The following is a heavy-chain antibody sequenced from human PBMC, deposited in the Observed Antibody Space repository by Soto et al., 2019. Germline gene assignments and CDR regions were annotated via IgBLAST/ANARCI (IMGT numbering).Heavy chain of an antibody. V-gene: IGHV1-46*01. CDR3: ARNRGFRDYNDVCWCYADDVHNYYGMDV. CDR1: VCIFTSYY. CDR2: INPSAGST. Sequence: SVKVSCKASVCIFTSYYMHLVRQAPGQGLEGMGIINPSAGSTSYAQQFQGRVTRSRNTSTSTVYMELSSPRAEDTAVYYCARNRGFRDYNDVCWCYADDVHNYYGMDVWGRGTMVTVSS. D-gene: IGHD3-16*01. J-gene: IGHJ6*02.